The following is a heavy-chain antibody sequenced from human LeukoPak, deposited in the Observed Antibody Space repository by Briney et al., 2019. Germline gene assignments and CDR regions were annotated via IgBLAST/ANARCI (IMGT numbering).Heavy chain of an antibody. Sequence: PSETLPLTCTVSGGSISSYYWSWIRQPPGKGLEWIGYIYYSGSTNYNPSLKSRVTISVDTSKNQFSLKLSSVTAADTAVYYCARQGCSSTSCYTRSGYYYYGMDVWGQGTTVTVSS. CDR1: GGSISSYY. CDR2: IYYSGST. D-gene: IGHD2-2*02. V-gene: IGHV4-59*08. CDR3: ARQGCSSTSCYTRSGYYYYGMDV. J-gene: IGHJ6*02.